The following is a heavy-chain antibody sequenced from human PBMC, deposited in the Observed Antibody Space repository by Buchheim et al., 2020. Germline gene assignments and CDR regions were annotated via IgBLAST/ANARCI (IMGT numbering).Heavy chain of an antibody. J-gene: IGHJ4*02. CDR2: IYYSGST. Sequence: QVQLQESGPGLVKPSQTLSLTCTVSGGSISSGDYYWSWIRQHPGKGLEWIGYIYYSGSTYYNPSLKSRVTISVDTSKNQFSLKLSSVTAADTAVYYCARAGGYYYDSSGTVRGGYFDYWGQGTL. CDR1: GGSISSGDYY. CDR3: ARAGGYYYDSSGTVRGGYFDY. V-gene: IGHV4-31*03. D-gene: IGHD3-22*01.